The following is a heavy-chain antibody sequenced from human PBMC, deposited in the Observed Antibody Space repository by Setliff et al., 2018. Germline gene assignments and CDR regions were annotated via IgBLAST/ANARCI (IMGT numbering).Heavy chain of an antibody. J-gene: IGHJ4*02. D-gene: IGHD6-13*01. Sequence: ASVKVSCKASGYTFTGYYMHWVRQAPGQGLEWMGGIIPILGIANYAQKFQGRVTITADESTSTAYMELSSLRSEDTAVYYCARDGGIAAAGTWPFDYWGQGTLVTVSS. CDR3: ARDGGIAAAGTWPFDY. CDR2: IIPILGIA. V-gene: IGHV1-69*10. CDR1: GYTFTGYY.